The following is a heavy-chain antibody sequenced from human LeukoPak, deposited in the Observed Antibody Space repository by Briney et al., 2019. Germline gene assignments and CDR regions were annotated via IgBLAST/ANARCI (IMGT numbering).Heavy chain of an antibody. CDR1: GFTFSGYG. V-gene: IGHV3-33*06. CDR2: IWYDGNNK. D-gene: IGHD5-18*01. J-gene: IGHJ4*02. CDR3: AKDWGYTTMVSYYFDY. Sequence: PGRSLRFSCAASGFTFSGYGMHWVRQAPDKGLEWVAIIWYDGNNKYYADSVKGRFTISRDNSKNTLYLQMNSLRVEDTAVYYCAKDWGYTTMVSYYFDYWGQGALVTVSS.